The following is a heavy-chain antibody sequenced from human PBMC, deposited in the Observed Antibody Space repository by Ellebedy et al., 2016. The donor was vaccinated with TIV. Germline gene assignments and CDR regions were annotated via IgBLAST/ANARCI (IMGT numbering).Heavy chain of an antibody. J-gene: IGHJ3*02. D-gene: IGHD4-17*01. CDR3: ARDGAYDYGDYDDAFDI. Sequence: GESLKISCAASGFTFSSYGMRWVRQAPGKGLEWVAVIWYDGSNKYYADSVKGRFTISRDNSKNTLYLQMNSLRAEDTAVYYCARDGAYDYGDYDDAFDIWGQGTMVTVSS. V-gene: IGHV3-33*08. CDR2: IWYDGSNK. CDR1: GFTFSSYG.